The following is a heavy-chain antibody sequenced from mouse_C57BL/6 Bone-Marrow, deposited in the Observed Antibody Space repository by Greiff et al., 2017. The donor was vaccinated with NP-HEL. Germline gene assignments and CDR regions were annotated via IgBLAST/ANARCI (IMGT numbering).Heavy chain of an antibody. J-gene: IGHJ2*01. V-gene: IGHV14-4*01. CDR2: IDPENGDT. CDR3: TIYYSYFDY. D-gene: IGHD1-1*01. CDR1: GFNIKDDY. Sequence: EVQLQQSGAELVRPGASVKLSCTASGFNIKDDYMHWVKQRPEQGLEWIGWIDPENGDTEYASKFQGKATITADTSSNTAYLQLSSLTSEDTAVYYCTIYYSYFDYWGQGTTLTVSS.